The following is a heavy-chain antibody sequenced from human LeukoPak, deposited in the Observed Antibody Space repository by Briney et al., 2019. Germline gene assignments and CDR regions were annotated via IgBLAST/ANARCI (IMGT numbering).Heavy chain of an antibody. V-gene: IGHV1-69*05. CDR3: ARGGSGYKTPDY. CDR1: GGTISSYA. D-gene: IGHD5-12*01. J-gene: IGHJ4*02. CDR2: IIPIFGTA. Sequence: SVKVPCKASGGTISSYAISWVRQAPGQGLEWMGRIIPIFGTANYAQKFQGRVTITTDESTSTAYMELSSLRSEDTAVYYCARGGSGYKTPDYWGQGTLVTVSS.